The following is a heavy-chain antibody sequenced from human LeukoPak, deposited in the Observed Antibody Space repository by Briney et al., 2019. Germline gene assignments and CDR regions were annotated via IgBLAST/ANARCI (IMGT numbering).Heavy chain of an antibody. CDR3: ARATTYDFWSGYYGGWFDP. J-gene: IGHJ5*02. Sequence: GASVKVSCKASGYTFTSYYMHWVRQAPGQGLEWMGWISAYNGNTNYAQKLQGRVTMTTDASTSTAYMELRSLRSDDTAVYYCARATTYDFWSGYYGGWFDPWGQGTLVTVSS. V-gene: IGHV1-18*04. CDR1: GYTFTSYY. CDR2: ISAYNGNT. D-gene: IGHD3-3*01.